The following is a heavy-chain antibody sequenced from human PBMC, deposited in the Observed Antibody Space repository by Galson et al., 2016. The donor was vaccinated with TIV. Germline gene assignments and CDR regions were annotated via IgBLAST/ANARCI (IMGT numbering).Heavy chain of an antibody. Sequence: QSGAEVKKPGESLRISCKASGGTFSNFVISWVRQAPGQGFEWMGSINPIFHIVDYAQKIKGRVTITADTSTSTIYMELSSLRSEDTAVYYCARGRGYYFGSGSSCLDYWGQGTLVTVSS. CDR3: ARGRGYYFGSGSSCLDY. D-gene: IGHD3-10*01. CDR1: GGTFSNFV. CDR2: INPIFHIV. V-gene: IGHV1-69*04. J-gene: IGHJ4*02.